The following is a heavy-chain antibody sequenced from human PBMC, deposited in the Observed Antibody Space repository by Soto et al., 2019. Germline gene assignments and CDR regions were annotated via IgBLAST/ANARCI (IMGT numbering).Heavy chain of an antibody. J-gene: IGHJ2*01. V-gene: IGHV2-5*02. CDR2: IYWDDDK. CDR1: GFSLSTSGVA. CDR3: VHQEWNNNNCYFDL. D-gene: IGHD1-1*01. Sequence: QITLKESGPELVKPTQTLTLTCTFSGFSLSTSGVAVGWIRQPPGKALEWPSLIYWDDDKRYSPSLKSRLTITKDTSKNQVVLTMTNMYPVDTATYYCVHQEWNNNNCYFDLWGRGTLVTVSS.